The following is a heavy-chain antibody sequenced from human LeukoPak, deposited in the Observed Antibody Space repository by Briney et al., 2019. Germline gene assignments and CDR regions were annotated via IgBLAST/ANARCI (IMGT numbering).Heavy chain of an antibody. CDR2: IFYSGST. Sequence: KPSETLSLTCTVSSGSISTSNYYWGWVRQPPGKALEWIGNIFYSGSTYYSPSLKSRVTISLDTSRNQFSLKLNSVTAADTAVYYCARDTYDFRSDSLVGVFDIWGQGTKVTVSS. CDR3: ARDTYDFRSDSLVGVFDI. D-gene: IGHD3-3*01. J-gene: IGHJ3*02. CDR1: SGSISTSNYY. V-gene: IGHV4-39*07.